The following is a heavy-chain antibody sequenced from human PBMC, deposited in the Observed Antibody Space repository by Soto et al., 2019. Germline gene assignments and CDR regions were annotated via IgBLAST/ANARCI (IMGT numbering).Heavy chain of an antibody. CDR3: ARVAVAGTDYLNFDY. Sequence: PSETLSLTCTVSGGSLSSYYWSWIRQPPGKGLEWIGYIYYSGSTNYNPSLKSRVTISVDTSKNQFSLKLSSVTAADTAVYYCARVAVAGTDYLNFDYWGQGTLVTVSS. J-gene: IGHJ4*02. CDR1: GGSLSSYY. CDR2: IYYSGST. V-gene: IGHV4-59*01. D-gene: IGHD6-19*01.